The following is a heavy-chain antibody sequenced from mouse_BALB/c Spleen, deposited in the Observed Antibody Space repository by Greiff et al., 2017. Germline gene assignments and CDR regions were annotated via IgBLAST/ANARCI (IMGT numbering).Heavy chain of an antibody. CDR1: GFTFTDYY. V-gene: IGHV7-3*02. J-gene: IGHJ2*01. D-gene: IGHD1-1*01. CDR3: ARGYGSSLFDY. Sequence: EVKVVESGGGLVQPGGSLRLSCATSGFTFTDYYMSWVRQPPGKALEWLGFIRNKANGYTTEYSASVKGRFTISRDNSQSILYLQMNTLRAEDSATYYCARGYGSSLFDYWGQGTTLTVSS. CDR2: IRNKANGYTT.